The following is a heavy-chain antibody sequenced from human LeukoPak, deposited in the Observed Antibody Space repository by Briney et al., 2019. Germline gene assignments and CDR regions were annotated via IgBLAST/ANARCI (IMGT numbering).Heavy chain of an antibody. CDR1: GFTFSTSA. J-gene: IGHJ6*02. D-gene: IGHD1-26*01. CDR2: IGKSVDNT. Sequence: GGSLRLSCAASGFTFSTSAMTWVRQAPGKGLEWVSVIGKSVDNTHYADSVKGRFTISRDNSKNTLYLQMNSLRAEDTAVYYCAREPELSSYYYGMDVWGQGTTVTVSS. V-gene: IGHV3-23*01. CDR3: AREPELSSYYYGMDV.